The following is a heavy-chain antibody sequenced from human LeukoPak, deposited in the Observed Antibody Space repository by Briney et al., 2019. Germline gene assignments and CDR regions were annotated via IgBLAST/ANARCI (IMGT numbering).Heavy chain of an antibody. CDR3: ATLGSRPDRFPFDP. CDR1: GFTFSSYS. J-gene: IGHJ5*02. CDR2: ISSSSSYI. Sequence: GGSLRLSCAASGFTFSSYSMNWVRQAPGKGLEWVSSISSSSSYIYYADSVKGRFTISRDNAKNSLYLQMNSLRAEDTAVYYCATLGSRPDRFPFDPWGQGTLVTVSS. D-gene: IGHD3-10*01. V-gene: IGHV3-21*01.